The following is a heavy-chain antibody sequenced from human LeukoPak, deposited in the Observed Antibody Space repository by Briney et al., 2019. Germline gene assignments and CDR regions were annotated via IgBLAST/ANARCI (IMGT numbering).Heavy chain of an antibody. Sequence: PSETLSLTCTVSGGSISRSGYYWGWIRQTPGKGLEWIGSIYHSGSTYYNPSLKSRVTISVDTSKNQFSLKLSSVTAADTAVYYCARDLGGSYFDWLSNDAFDIWGQGTMVTVSS. D-gene: IGHD3-9*01. V-gene: IGHV4-39*07. CDR3: ARDLGGSYFDWLSNDAFDI. CDR2: IYHSGST. J-gene: IGHJ3*02. CDR1: GGSISRSGYY.